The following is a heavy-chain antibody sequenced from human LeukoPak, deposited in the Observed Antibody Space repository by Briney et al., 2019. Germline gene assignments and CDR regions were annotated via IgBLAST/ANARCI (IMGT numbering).Heavy chain of an antibody. D-gene: IGHD7-27*01. J-gene: IGHJ4*02. CDR2: INWNGGST. V-gene: IGHV3-20*04. Sequence: GGSLRHSCAASGFTFDDYGMSWVRQAPGKGLEWVSGINWNGGSTGYADSVKGRFTISRDNAKNSLYLQMNSLRAEDTALYYCARDGELGRALYFDYWGQGTLVTVSS. CDR1: GFTFDDYG. CDR3: ARDGELGRALYFDY.